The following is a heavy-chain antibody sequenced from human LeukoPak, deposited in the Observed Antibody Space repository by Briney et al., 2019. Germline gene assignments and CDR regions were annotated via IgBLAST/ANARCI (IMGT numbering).Heavy chain of an antibody. CDR3: AAQLGTTDYYYGMDV. V-gene: IGHV4-59*08. J-gene: IGHJ6*02. Sequence: SETLSLTCTVSGGSISSYYWSWIRQPPGKGLEWIGYIYYSGSTNYNPSLKSRVTISVDTSKNQFSLKLSSVTAADTAVYYCAAQLGTTDYYYGMDVWGQGTTVTVSS. CDR2: IYYSGST. CDR1: GGSISSYY. D-gene: IGHD7-27*01.